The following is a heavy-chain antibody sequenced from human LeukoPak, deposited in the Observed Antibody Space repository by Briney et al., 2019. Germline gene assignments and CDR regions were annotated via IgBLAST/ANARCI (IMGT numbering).Heavy chain of an antibody. CDR3: ARGAPYWDYYDSSGYYYWYFDL. CDR2: IHNSGTS. Sequence: PSETLSLTCTVSDDSISDYYRGWIRQPPGKGLEWIGYIHNSGTSTYNLSLKSRVTISVDTSKNQFSLKLSSVTAADTAVYYCARGAPYWDYYDSSGYYYWYFDLWGRGTLVTVSS. CDR1: DDSISDYY. J-gene: IGHJ2*01. V-gene: IGHV4-59*01. D-gene: IGHD3-22*01.